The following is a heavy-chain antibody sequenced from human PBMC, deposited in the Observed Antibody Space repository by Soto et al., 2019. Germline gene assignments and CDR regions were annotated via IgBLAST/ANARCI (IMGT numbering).Heavy chain of an antibody. D-gene: IGHD2-15*01. Sequence: EVQLVESGGGLVQPGGSLRLSCAASGFTFSSYWMSWVRQAPGKGLEWVANIKQDGSEKYYVDSVKGRFTISRDNAKNSLYLQMNSLRAEDTAVYYCARGYCSGGSCYSHLQLEITGVYYFDYWGQGTLVTVSS. V-gene: IGHV3-7*01. J-gene: IGHJ4*02. CDR1: GFTFSSYW. CDR2: IKQDGSEK. CDR3: ARGYCSGGSCYSHLQLEITGVYYFDY.